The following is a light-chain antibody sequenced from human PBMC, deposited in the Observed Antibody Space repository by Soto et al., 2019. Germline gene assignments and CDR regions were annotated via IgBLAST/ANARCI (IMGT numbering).Light chain of an antibody. CDR1: QSVGYT. Sequence: EIVLTQSPATLSVSPGERATLSCRASQSVGYTVAWYQQKPGQPPRLLIYGASTRATGIPARFSGSGSGTDFTLTISSLQSEDSAVYYCQHYYNWPSFGGGTKVEIK. CDR3: QHYYNWPS. CDR2: GAS. V-gene: IGKV3-15*01. J-gene: IGKJ4*01.